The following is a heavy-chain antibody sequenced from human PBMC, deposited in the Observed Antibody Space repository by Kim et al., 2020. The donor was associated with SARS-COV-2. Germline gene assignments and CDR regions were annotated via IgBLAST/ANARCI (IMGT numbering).Heavy chain of an antibody. CDR1: AGSISSGDDY. J-gene: IGHJ3*02. Sequence: SETLSLTCTVSAGSISSGDDYWSWIRQSPGKGLEWTGYIYYSGITYYNPSLKSRVIISVDTSNNQFSLKLSSVIAADTAIYYCARENFGSGKYAFDIWG. CDR3: ARENFGSGKYAFDI. D-gene: IGHD3-10*01. V-gene: IGHV4-30-4*01. CDR2: IYYSGIT.